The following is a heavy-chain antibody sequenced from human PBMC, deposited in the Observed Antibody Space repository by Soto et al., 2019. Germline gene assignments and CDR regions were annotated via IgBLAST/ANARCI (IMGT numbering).Heavy chain of an antibody. V-gene: IGHV3-23*01. CDR2: ISGSGGST. J-gene: IGHJ4*02. Sequence: EVQLLESGGGLVQPGGSLRLSCAASGFTFSSYAMSWVRQAPGKGLEWVSAISGSGGSTYYADSVKGRFTISRDNSKNTLYLQMNSLRAEDTAVYYCEKGTVVWGSGSSQIDYWGQGTLVTVSS. CDR3: EKGTVVWGSGSSQIDY. D-gene: IGHD3-10*01. CDR1: GFTFSSYA.